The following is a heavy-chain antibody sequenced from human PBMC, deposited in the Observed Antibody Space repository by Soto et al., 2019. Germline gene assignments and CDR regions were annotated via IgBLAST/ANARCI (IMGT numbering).Heavy chain of an antibody. CDR1: GGSISSGGYY. Sequence: NPSETLSLTCTVSGGSISSGGYYWTWIRQYPGKGLEWIGYIYYSGSTHYNPSLKRRVTISVDKSKNQFSLNLTSMTAADTAVYYCASGQRSPYFDCWGQGTLVTVSS. J-gene: IGHJ4*02. CDR2: IYYSGST. V-gene: IGHV4-31*03. D-gene: IGHD5-12*01. CDR3: ASGQRSPYFDC.